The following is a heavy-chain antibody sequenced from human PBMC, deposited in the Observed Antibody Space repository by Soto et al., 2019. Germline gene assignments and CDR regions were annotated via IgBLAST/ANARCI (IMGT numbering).Heavy chain of an antibody. D-gene: IGHD3-3*01. J-gene: IGHJ3*02. CDR3: ALPYYDFWSGYSDAFDI. CDR2: IKQDGSEK. Sequence: GGSLRLSCAASGFTFSSYWMSWVRQAPGKGLEWVANIKQDGSEKYYVDSVKGRFTISRDNAKNSLYLQMNSLRAEDTAVYYCALPYYDFWSGYSDAFDIWGQGTMVTVSS. V-gene: IGHV3-7*05. CDR1: GFTFSSYW.